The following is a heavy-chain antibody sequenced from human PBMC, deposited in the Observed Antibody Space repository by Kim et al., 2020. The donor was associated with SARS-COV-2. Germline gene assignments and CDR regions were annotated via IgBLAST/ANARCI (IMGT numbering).Heavy chain of an antibody. CDR1: GFTFSGSA. CDR3: TRRLLWFGESYWFDP. V-gene: IGHV3-73*01. CDR2: IRSKANSYAT. D-gene: IGHD3-10*01. Sequence: GGSLRLSCAASGFTFSGSAMHWVRQASGKGLEWVGRIRSKANSYATAYAASVKGRFTISRDDSKNTAYLQMNSLKTEDTAVYYCTRRLLWFGESYWFDPWGQGTLVTVSS. J-gene: IGHJ5*02.